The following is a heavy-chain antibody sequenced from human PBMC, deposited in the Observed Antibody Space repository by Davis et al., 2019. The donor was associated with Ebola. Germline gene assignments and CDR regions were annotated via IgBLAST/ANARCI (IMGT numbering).Heavy chain of an antibody. Sequence: GGSLRLSCAASGFTVSSNYMSWVRQAPGKGLEWVSVIYSGGSTYYADSVKGRFTISRHNSKNTLYLQMNSLRAEDTAVYYCARDKNWNYNLPYGMDVWGQGTTVTVSS. D-gene: IGHD1-7*01. CDR3: ARDKNWNYNLPYGMDV. CDR2: IYSGGST. V-gene: IGHV3-53*04. J-gene: IGHJ6*02. CDR1: GFTVSSNY.